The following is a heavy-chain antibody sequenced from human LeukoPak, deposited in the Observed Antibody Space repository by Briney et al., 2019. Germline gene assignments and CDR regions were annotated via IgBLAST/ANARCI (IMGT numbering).Heavy chain of an antibody. D-gene: IGHD2-15*01. V-gene: IGHV2-5*01. J-gene: IGHJ4*02. CDR1: GGSVSSGSYY. CDR3: AHKEGKYSSFDY. Sequence: TLSLTCTVSGGSVSSGSYYWSWIRQPPGKALEWLALIYWNDDKRYSPSLKSRLTITKDTSKNQVVLTMTNMDPVDTATYHCAHKEGKYSSFDYWGQGTLVTVSS. CDR2: IYWNDDK.